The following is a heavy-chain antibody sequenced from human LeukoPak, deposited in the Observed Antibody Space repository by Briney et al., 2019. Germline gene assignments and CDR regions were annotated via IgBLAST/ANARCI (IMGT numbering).Heavy chain of an antibody. J-gene: IGHJ6*03. Sequence: SETLSPTCTVSGGSISSGSYYWSWIRQPAGKGLEWIGRIYTSGSTNYNPSLKSRVTISVDTSKNQFSLKLSSVTAADTAVYYCARDGGYYYYYMDVWGKGTTVTVSS. CDR2: IYTSGST. V-gene: IGHV4-61*02. D-gene: IGHD3-16*01. CDR1: GGSISSGSYY. CDR3: ARDGGYYYYYMDV.